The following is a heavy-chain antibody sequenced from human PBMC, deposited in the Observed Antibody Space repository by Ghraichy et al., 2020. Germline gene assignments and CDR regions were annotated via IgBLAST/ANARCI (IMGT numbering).Heavy chain of an antibody. D-gene: IGHD6-6*01. J-gene: IGHJ5*02. CDR3: ARGNVADHPTGWRWFDP. CDR1: GGSISSSSYY. V-gene: IGHV4-39*01. Sequence: QTLSLTCTVSGGSISSSSYYWGWIRQPPGKGLEWIGSIYYSGSTYYNPSLKSRVTISVDTSKNQFSLKLSSVTAADTAVYYCARGNVADHPTGWRWFDPWGQGTLVTVSS. CDR2: IYYSGST.